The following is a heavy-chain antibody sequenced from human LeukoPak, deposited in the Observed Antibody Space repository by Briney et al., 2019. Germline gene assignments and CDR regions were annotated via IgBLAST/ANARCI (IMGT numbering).Heavy chain of an antibody. Sequence: GGSLRLSCAASGFTSSSYAMSWVRQAPGKGLEWVSAISGSGGSTYYADSVKGRFTISRDNSKNTLYLQMNSLRAEDTAVYYCAKLEYYYDSSGYPYWGQGTLVTVSS. V-gene: IGHV3-23*01. CDR2: ISGSGGST. J-gene: IGHJ4*02. D-gene: IGHD3-22*01. CDR3: AKLEYYYDSSGYPY. CDR1: GFTSSSYA.